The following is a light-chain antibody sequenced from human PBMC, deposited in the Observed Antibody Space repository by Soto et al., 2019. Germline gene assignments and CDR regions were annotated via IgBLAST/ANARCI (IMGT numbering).Light chain of an antibody. J-gene: IGKJ5*01. CDR1: HGISSY. CDR2: AAS. V-gene: IGKV1-9*01. CDR3: QQLNTYPIT. Sequence: IQLTQSPSSLSASVGDRVTITCLASHGISSYLAWYQQKPGKALKLLIYAASTLQSGVPSRFSGSGSGTDCTLPISSLQTEEFATSYCQQLNTYPITFGQGTRLAIK.